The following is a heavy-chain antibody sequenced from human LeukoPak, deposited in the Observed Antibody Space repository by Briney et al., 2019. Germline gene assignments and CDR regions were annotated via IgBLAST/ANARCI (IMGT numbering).Heavy chain of an antibody. D-gene: IGHD3-22*01. Sequence: ASVKVSCKASGYTFTSYDINWVRQATGQGLEWMGLINPRGGSTRYAQKFQGRVTMTRDTSTSTVYMELSSLRSEDTAMYYCARDRTHYYESSGYYSRWEYWGQGTLVTVSS. V-gene: IGHV1-46*01. J-gene: IGHJ4*02. CDR1: GYTFTSYD. CDR2: INPRGGST. CDR3: ARDRTHYYESSGYYSRWEY.